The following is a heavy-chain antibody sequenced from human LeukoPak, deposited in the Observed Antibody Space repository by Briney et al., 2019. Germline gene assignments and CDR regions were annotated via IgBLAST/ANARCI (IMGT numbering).Heavy chain of an antibody. Sequence: GMSLRLSCAASGFTFSRNGMHWVRQAPGKGLECVAVISYDGNNEYYADSVKGRFTISRDHSKNTLYLLMISLRAEDTAVYYCAKGVGYCSGGSCPLEYWGQGTRVTVSS. CDR2: ISYDGNNE. V-gene: IGHV3-30*18. CDR3: AKGVGYCSGGSCPLEY. CDR1: GFTFSRNG. J-gene: IGHJ4*02. D-gene: IGHD2-15*01.